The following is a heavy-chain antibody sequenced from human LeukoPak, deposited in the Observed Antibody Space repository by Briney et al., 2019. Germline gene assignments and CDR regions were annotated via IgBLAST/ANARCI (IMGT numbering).Heavy chain of an antibody. V-gene: IGHV1-2*06. CDR1: GYTFTGYY. J-gene: IGHJ6*03. Sequence: ASVKVSRKASGYTFTGYYMHWVRQAPGQGLEWMGRINPNSGGTNYAQKFQGRVTITRDTSISTAYMELSRLRSDDTAVYYCARGHIAAAGYYYYYYMDVWGKGTTVTVSS. D-gene: IGHD6-13*01. CDR3: ARGHIAAAGYYYYYYMDV. CDR2: INPNSGGT.